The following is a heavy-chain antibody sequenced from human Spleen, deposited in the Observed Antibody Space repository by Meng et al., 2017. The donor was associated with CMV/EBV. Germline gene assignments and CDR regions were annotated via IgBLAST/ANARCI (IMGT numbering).Heavy chain of an antibody. Sequence: GESLKISCAASGFTFSDYYMNFIRQAPGKGLEWVSYISSSGSTIYYADSVKGRFTISRDNSKNTLYLQMNSLRAEDTAVYYCARDAYTSSWYTNPAYWGQGTLVTVSS. J-gene: IGHJ1*01. CDR3: ARDAYTSSWYTNPAY. D-gene: IGHD6-13*01. V-gene: IGHV3-11*04. CDR1: GFTFSDYY. CDR2: ISSSGSTI.